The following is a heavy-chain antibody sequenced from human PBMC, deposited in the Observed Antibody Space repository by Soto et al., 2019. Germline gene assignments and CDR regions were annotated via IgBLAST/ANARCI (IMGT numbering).Heavy chain of an antibody. CDR1: GGTFSSDA. CDR2: IIPIFATS. J-gene: IGHJ6*02. CDR3: HITMVRGVPYRMDV. D-gene: IGHD3-10*01. Sequence: SVKVSCKALGGTFSSDAISWVRQAPGQGLEWVGGIIPIFATSKYAQNFQGRVTVTTDTSTSTAYMELRSLRSDDTAVYYCHITMVRGVPYRMDVWGQGTTVTVSS. V-gene: IGHV1-69*05.